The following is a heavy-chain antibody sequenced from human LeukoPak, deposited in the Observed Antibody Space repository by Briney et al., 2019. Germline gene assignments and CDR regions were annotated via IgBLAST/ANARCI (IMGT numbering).Heavy chain of an antibody. V-gene: IGHV3-49*04. CDR3: TTQGEGYYYDSSGYTEDH. CDR1: GFTFGDYA. D-gene: IGHD3-22*01. CDR2: IRSKAYGGTT. J-gene: IGHJ4*02. Sequence: GGSLRLSCTASGFTFGDYAMSWARQAPGKGLEWVGFIRSKAYGGTTEYAASVKGRFTISRDDSKSIAYLQMNSLKTEDTAVYYCTTQGEGYYYDSSGYTEDHWGQGTLVTVSS.